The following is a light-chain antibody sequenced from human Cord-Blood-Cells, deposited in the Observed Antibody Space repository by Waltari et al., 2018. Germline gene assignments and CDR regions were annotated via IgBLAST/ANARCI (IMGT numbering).Light chain of an antibody. CDR3: QQSYSTPYT. Sequence: DIQMTHSPSSWSASVGGRVTITCRASQSISSYLNWYQQKPGKAPKLLIYAASSLQSGVPSRFSGSGSGTDFTLTISSLQPEDFATYYCQQSYSTPYTFGQGTKLEIK. CDR1: QSISSY. CDR2: AAS. J-gene: IGKJ2*01. V-gene: IGKV1-39*01.